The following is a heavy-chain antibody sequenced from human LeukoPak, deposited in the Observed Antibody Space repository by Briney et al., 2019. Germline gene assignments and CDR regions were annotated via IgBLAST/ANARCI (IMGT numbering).Heavy chain of an antibody. J-gene: IGHJ4*02. Sequence: GGSLRLSCAASGFTFSSYAMNWVRQAPGKGLEWVSTISGSGDNTYYADSVKGRFTISRDNSKNTLYLQMNSLRAEDTAVYYCAKDSAAPITITMVRGRWYFDYWGQGTLVTVSS. D-gene: IGHD3-10*01. CDR2: ISGSGDNT. CDR1: GFTFSSYA. CDR3: AKDSAAPITITMVRGRWYFDY. V-gene: IGHV3-23*01.